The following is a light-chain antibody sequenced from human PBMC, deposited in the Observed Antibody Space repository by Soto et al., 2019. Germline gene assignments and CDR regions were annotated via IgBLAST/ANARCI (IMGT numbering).Light chain of an antibody. CDR1: SGHSDFA. CDR3: QTWGSRIHV. CDR2: LNSDGSH. J-gene: IGLJ1*01. Sequence: QPVLTQSPSASASLGASVTLTCTLSSGHSDFAIAWHQEQPEKGPRFLMRLNSDGSHSKGDGIPDRFSVSNSGAEHYLTISSLQSEDEADYYCQTWGSRIHVFGTRTKVTV. V-gene: IGLV4-69*01.